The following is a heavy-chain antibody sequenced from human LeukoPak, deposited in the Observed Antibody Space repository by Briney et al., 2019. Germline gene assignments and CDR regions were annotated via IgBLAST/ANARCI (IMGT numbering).Heavy chain of an antibody. CDR1: GGTFSSYA. CDR3: ARDQGMEYQLPMY. D-gene: IGHD2-2*01. CDR2: IIPIFGTA. Sequence: VASVTVSCTASGGTFSSYAISWVRQAPGQGLEWMGGIIPIFGTANYAQKFQGRVTITADESTSTAYMELRSLRSDDTAVYYCARDQGMEYQLPMYWGQGTLVTVSS. J-gene: IGHJ4*02. V-gene: IGHV1-69*13.